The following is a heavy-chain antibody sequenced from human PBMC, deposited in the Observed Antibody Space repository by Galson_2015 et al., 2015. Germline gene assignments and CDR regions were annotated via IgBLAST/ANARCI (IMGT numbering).Heavy chain of an antibody. V-gene: IGHV1-2*06. CDR1: GYTFTGYY. Sequence: SVKVSCKASGYTFTGYYMHWVRQAPGQGLEWMGRINPNSGGTNYAQKFQGRVTMTRDTSISTAYMELSRLRSDDTAVYYCARGEERYCSGGSCYSDYWGQGTLVTVSS. CDR3: ARGEERYCSGGSCYSDY. J-gene: IGHJ4*02. CDR2: INPNSGGT. D-gene: IGHD2-15*01.